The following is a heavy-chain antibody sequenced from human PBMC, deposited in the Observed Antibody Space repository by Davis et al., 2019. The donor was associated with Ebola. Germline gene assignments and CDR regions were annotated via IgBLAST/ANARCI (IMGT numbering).Heavy chain of an antibody. CDR1: SYTFTSYG. D-gene: IGHD2-2*02. J-gene: IGHJ5*02. CDR3: ARDRPAAIRSVNWFDP. V-gene: IGHV1-18*01. CDR2: ISAYNGNT. Sequence: ASVKVSCKASSYTFTSYGISWVRQAPGQGLEWMGWISAYNGNTNYAQKLQGRVTMTRDTSISTAYMELSRLRSDDTAVYYCARDRPAAIRSVNWFDPWGQGTLVTVSS.